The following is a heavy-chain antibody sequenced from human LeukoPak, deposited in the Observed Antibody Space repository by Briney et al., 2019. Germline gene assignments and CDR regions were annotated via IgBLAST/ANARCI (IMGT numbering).Heavy chain of an antibody. CDR1: GFTFSGYA. CDR2: ISGSGGST. J-gene: IGHJ4*02. Sequence: GGSLRLSCAASGFTFSGYAMSWVRQAPGKGLEWVSAISGSGGSTYYADSVKGRFTISRDNSKNTLYLQMNSLRAEDTAVYYCAKDTGRGYYDSSGFWGQGTLVTVSS. V-gene: IGHV3-23*01. CDR3: AKDTGRGYYDSSGF. D-gene: IGHD3-22*01.